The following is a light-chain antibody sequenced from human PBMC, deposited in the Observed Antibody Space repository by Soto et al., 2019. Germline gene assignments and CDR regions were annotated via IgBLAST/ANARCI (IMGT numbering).Light chain of an antibody. V-gene: IGKV1-5*03. J-gene: IGKJ1*01. CDR1: QYIHNY. CDR2: EAA. Sequence: DIQMTQSPSTLSASVGDRVTITWRASQYIHNYLAWYQQKPGEAPKLLIYEAANLESGVPSRFSGSGTGTEFTLTISSLQPDDFATYYCQKSNNYPWKLGQGTRVEI. CDR3: QKSNNYPWK.